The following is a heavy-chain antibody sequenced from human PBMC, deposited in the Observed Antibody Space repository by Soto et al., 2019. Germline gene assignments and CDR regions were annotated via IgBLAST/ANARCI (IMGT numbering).Heavy chain of an antibody. CDR1: GGSFSGYY. Sequence: QVQLQQRGAGLLKPSETLSLTCAVYGGSFSGYYWSWIRQPPGKGLEWIGEINHSGSTNYNPSLKSRVTISVDTSKNQFSLKLSSVTAADTAVYYCARLVRGSGITFDIWGQGTMVTVSS. J-gene: IGHJ3*02. V-gene: IGHV4-34*01. CDR2: INHSGST. CDR3: ARLVRGSGITFDI. D-gene: IGHD3-10*01.